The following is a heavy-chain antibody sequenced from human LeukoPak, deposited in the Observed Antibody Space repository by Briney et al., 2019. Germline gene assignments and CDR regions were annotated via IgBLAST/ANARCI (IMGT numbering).Heavy chain of an antibody. J-gene: IGHJ4*02. CDR1: GFIFSNYG. Sequence: GGSLRLSCAASGFIFSNYGMHWVRQAPGKGLQWVGMISYDGNKKYEDSVKGRITISRENSKNTLYLQMTSLRLEDTAVYFCVRDFPNSKPRFDWWGQGTLVTVSS. CDR2: ISYDGNKK. CDR3: VRDFPNSKPRFDW. V-gene: IGHV3-33*05. D-gene: IGHD2/OR15-2a*01.